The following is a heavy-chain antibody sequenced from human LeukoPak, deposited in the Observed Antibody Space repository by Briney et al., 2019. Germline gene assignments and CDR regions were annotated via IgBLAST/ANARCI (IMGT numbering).Heavy chain of an antibody. D-gene: IGHD6-13*01. J-gene: IGHJ6*03. V-gene: IGHV4-39*07. CDR1: GGSISSGSYY. Sequence: SETLSLTCTVSGGSISSGSYYWSWIRQPPGKGLEWIGEINHSGSTNYNPSLKSRVTISVDTSKNQFSLKLSSVTAADTAVYYCARVGLSAAGVRYYYYYYMDVWGKGTTVTISS. CDR2: INHSGST. CDR3: ARVGLSAAGVRYYYYYYMDV.